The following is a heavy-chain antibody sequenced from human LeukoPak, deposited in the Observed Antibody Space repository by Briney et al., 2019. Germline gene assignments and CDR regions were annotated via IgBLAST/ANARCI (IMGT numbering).Heavy chain of an antibody. D-gene: IGHD2-21*02. V-gene: IGHV1-69*04. Sequence: SVKVSCKASGGTFSSYAISWVRQATGQGLEWMGRIIPILGIANYAQKFQGRVTITADKSTSTAYMELSSLRSEDTAVYYCARGRLCGGDCWDDAFDIWGQGTMVTVSS. J-gene: IGHJ3*02. CDR2: IIPILGIA. CDR3: ARGRLCGGDCWDDAFDI. CDR1: GGTFSSYA.